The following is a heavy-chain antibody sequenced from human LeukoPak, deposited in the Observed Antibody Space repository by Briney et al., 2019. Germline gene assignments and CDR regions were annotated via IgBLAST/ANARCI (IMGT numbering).Heavy chain of an antibody. J-gene: IGHJ3*02. Sequence: PSETLSLTCAGYAGSCSCFYWSWIRQPPGKGREWIGEINHSGSTNYNPSLKSRVTISVDTSKNQFSLKLSSVTAADTAVYYCARVSPRRDDAFDIWGQGTMVTVSS. CDR2: INHSGST. CDR1: AGSCSCFY. CDR3: ARVSPRRDDAFDI. D-gene: IGHD6-6*01. V-gene: IGHV4-34*01.